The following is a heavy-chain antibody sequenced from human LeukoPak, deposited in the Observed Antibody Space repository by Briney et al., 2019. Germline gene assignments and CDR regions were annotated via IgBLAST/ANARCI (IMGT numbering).Heavy chain of an antibody. D-gene: IGHD5-18*01. J-gene: IGHJ4*02. CDR2: ISAYNGNT. CDR1: GYTFTSYG. CDR3: ARDTAMVEFDY. V-gene: IGHV1-18*01. Sequence: ASVKVSXKASGYTFTSYGISWVRQAPGQGLEWMGWISAYNGNTNYARKLQGRVTMTTDTSTSTAYMELRSLRSDDTAVYYCARDTAMVEFDYWGQGTLVTVSS.